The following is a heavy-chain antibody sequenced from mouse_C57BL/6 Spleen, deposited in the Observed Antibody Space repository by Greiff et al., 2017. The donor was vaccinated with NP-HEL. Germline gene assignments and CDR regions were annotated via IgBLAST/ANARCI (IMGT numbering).Heavy chain of an antibody. CDR1: GYTFTDYY. CDR2: IYPGSGNT. J-gene: IGHJ3*01. CDR3: ARRALYGHWVAY. D-gene: IGHD1-1*02. Sequence: QLQESGPELVKPGASVKISCKASGYTFTDYYITWVKQRPGQGLEWIGWIYPGSGNTKYNEKFKGKATLTVDTSSSTADMQLGSLSSEDSSVYFCARRALYGHWVAYWGQGTLVTVSA. V-gene: IGHV1-84*01.